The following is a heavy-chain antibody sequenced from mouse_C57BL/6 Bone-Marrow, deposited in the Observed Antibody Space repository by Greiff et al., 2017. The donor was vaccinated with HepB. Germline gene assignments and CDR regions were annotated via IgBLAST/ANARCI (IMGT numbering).Heavy chain of an antibody. CDR1: GFNIKNTY. CDR3: ARRITTVVASGHWYFDV. J-gene: IGHJ1*03. D-gene: IGHD1-1*01. V-gene: IGHV14-3*01. Sequence: VQLQQSVAELVRPGASVKLSCTASGFNIKNTYMHWVKQRPEQGLEWIGRIDPANGNTKYAPKFQGKATITADTSSNTAYLQLSSLTSDDTAIYYCARRITTVVASGHWYFDVWGTGTTVTVSS. CDR2: IDPANGNT.